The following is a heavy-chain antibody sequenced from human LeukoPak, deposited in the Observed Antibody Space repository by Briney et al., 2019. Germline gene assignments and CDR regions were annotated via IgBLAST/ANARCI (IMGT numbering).Heavy chain of an antibody. D-gene: IGHD5-12*01. CDR1: GFTFSDYY. CDR2: ISSSSSYI. Sequence: GGSLRLSCAASGFTFSDYYMSWIRQAPGKGLECVSSISSSSSYIYYADSVKGRFTISRDNAKNSLYLQMNSLRAEDTAVYYCASVVATEFDYWGQGTLVTVSS. V-gene: IGHV3-11*06. CDR3: ASVVATEFDY. J-gene: IGHJ4*02.